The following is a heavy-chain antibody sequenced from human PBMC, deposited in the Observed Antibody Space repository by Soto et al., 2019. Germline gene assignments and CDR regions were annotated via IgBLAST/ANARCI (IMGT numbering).Heavy chain of an antibody. V-gene: IGHV3-23*01. CDR2: LNGSGGST. Sequence: EGSQILSTAASGFTFSNYSMTLVRQSPGKGLEWVSGLNGSGGSTSSADSVKGRFAISRDNSKNTLYLQMNSLRDGDTAVYYCARGFSAGKGSPPDYWGQGTLVTVSS. CDR1: GFTFSNYS. CDR3: ARGFSAGKGSPPDY. J-gene: IGHJ4*02. D-gene: IGHD3-10*01.